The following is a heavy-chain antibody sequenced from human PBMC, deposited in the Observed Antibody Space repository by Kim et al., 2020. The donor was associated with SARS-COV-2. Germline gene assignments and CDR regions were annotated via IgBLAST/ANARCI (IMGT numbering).Heavy chain of an antibody. V-gene: IGHV1-2*06. J-gene: IGHJ4*02. D-gene: IGHD4-4*01. CDR1: GYTFTGYY. CDR3: ARSVDGNSHFDY. Sequence: ASVKVSCKASGYTFTGYYMHWVRQAPGQGLEWMGRINTNSGGTNYAQKFQGTVTMTRDTSISTGYMELSRLRSDDSAVYYCARSVDGNSHFDYWGQGTLVNVSS. CDR2: INTNSGGT.